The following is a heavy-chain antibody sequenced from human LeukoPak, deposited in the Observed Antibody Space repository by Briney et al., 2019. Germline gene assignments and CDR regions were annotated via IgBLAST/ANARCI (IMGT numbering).Heavy chain of an antibody. CDR3: ARRDSSGYYPGQSHGMDV. CDR2: IYPGDSDT. D-gene: IGHD3-22*01. J-gene: IGHJ6*02. Sequence: GESLKISCKGSGYSFTSYWIGWVRQMPGKGLEWMGIIYPGDSDTRYSPSFQGQVTISADKSISTAYLQWSSLKASDTAMYYCARRDSSGYYPGQSHGMDVWGQGTTVTVSS. V-gene: IGHV5-51*01. CDR1: GYSFTSYW.